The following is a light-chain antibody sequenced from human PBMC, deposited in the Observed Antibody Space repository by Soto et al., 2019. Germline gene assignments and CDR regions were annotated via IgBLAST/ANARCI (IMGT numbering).Light chain of an antibody. CDR1: QTVSKF. V-gene: IGKV1-39*01. Sequence: DVQMTQSPSSLSASVGDRVTIACRASQTVSKFVNWYQQKPGKVPDLLIYSASTLYSGVPSSFSGSGSVTDFTLTISTLQPEDFATYYCQQTYSLPRTLAQRTKVE. CDR3: QQTYSLPRT. J-gene: IGKJ1*01. CDR2: SAS.